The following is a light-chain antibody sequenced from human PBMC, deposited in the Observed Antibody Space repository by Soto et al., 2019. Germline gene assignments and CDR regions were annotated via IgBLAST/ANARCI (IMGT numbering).Light chain of an antibody. CDR1: QSISSY. CDR3: QQSYSIFMYT. Sequence: DIQMTQSPSSLSASVGDRVTITCRASQSISSYLNWYQQKPGKAPKLLIYAASILQSGVPSRFSGSGSGTDFTLTISSLQPEDFATYYCQQSYSIFMYTFGQGTKLEIK. V-gene: IGKV1-39*01. J-gene: IGKJ2*01. CDR2: AAS.